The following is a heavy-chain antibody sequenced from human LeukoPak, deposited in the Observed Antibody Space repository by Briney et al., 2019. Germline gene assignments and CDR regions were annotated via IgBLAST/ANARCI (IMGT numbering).Heavy chain of an antibody. D-gene: IGHD5-18*01. J-gene: IGHJ4*02. V-gene: IGHV1-8*02. CDR3: ARDLGYSYHFGY. CDR2: MNPNSGNT. CDR1: GYTFTSYG. Sequence: ASVKVSCKASGYTFTSYGISWVRQAPGQGLEWMGWMNPNSGNTGYAQKFQGRVTMTRDTSISTAYMELSRLRSDDTAVYYCARDLGYSYHFGYWGQGTLVTVSS.